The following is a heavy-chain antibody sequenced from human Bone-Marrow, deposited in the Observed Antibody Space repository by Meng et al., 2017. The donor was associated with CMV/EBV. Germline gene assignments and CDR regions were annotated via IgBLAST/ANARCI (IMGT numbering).Heavy chain of an antibody. CDR1: GYTFTSHY. CDR3: ARDSPYCSGPSCSRHSPDYYGMDV. Sequence: ASVKVSCKASGYTFTSHYIHWVRQAPGQGLEWMGIINPSARSTRYAQKFQGRVTMTGDTPTSTVYLELNSLRSQDTAVYYCARDSPYCSGPSCSRHSPDYYGMDVWRQGTTVTVS. D-gene: IGHD2-2*01. J-gene: IGHJ6*02. CDR2: INPSARST. V-gene: IGHV1-46*01.